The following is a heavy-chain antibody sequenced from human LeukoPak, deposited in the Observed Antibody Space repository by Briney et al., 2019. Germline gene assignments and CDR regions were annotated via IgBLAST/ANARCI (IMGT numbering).Heavy chain of an antibody. CDR2: ISSSGSTI. Sequence: PGGSLRLSCAASGFTFSDYYMSWIRQAPGKGLEWVSYISSSGSTIYYADSVKGRFTISRDNAKNSLYLQMNSLRAEDTAVYYCARDFWFGELLFYYWGQGTLVTVSS. D-gene: IGHD3-10*01. V-gene: IGHV3-11*01. CDR3: ARDFWFGELLFYY. CDR1: GFTFSDYY. J-gene: IGHJ4*02.